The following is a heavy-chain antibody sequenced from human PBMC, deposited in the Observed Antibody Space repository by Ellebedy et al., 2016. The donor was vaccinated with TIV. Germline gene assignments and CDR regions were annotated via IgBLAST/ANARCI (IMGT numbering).Heavy chain of an antibody. V-gene: IGHV4-34*01. D-gene: IGHD3-3*01. CDR2: INHSGST. CDR1: GGSFSGYS. Sequence: MPSETLSLTCAVYGGSFSGYSWSWIRQSPGKGLEWIGEINHSGSTNYTPSLKSRVTISVDTSKNQFSLKLSSVTAADTAVYYCARGRRFFYYYGMDVWGQGTTVTVSS. CDR3: ARGRRFFYYYGMDV. J-gene: IGHJ6*02.